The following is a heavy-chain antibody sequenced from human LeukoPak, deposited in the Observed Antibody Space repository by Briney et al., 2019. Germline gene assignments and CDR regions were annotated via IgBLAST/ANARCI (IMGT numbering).Heavy chain of an antibody. D-gene: IGHD7-27*01. J-gene: IGHJ4*02. CDR2: MSYDESKN. CDR3: ARAGDGYYFDY. V-gene: IGHV3-30*03. CDR1: GFTINHYG. Sequence: PGGSLRLSCAASGFTINHYGIHWVRQAPGKGLEWVAVMSYDESKNKYIDSVEGRFTLSRDNSKNTVYLQMNSLRAEDTAVYYCARAGDGYYFDYWGQGTLVTVSS.